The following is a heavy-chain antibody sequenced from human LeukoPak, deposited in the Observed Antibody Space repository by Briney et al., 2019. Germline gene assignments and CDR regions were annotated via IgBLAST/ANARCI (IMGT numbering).Heavy chain of an antibody. D-gene: IGHD6-6*01. J-gene: IGHJ5*02. CDR1: GYTFTSYD. CDR2: MNPNSGNT. V-gene: IGHV1-8*01. Sequence: GASVKVSCKASGYTFTSYDINWLRQATGQGLEWMGLMNPNSGNTGYAQKFQGRVTMTRNTSISTAYMELSSLRSEDTAVYYCASRIAARPNRNWFDPWGQGTLVTVSS. CDR3: ASRIAARPNRNWFDP.